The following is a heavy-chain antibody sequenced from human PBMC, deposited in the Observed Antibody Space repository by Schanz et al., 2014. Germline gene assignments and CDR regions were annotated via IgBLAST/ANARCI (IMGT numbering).Heavy chain of an antibody. V-gene: IGHV3-66*01. Sequence: EVQLVESGGGFVQPGGSLGLSCVVSGFTVSSDHMSWVRQAPGKGLEWVSTIYASGATYYADSVKRRFAISRDISKNTLHLQVTSLRAEDTAVYYCARDGNYYGSRNYYKTPCYLDDWGQGTLVTVSS. CDR1: GFTVSSDH. CDR3: ARDGNYYGSRNYYKTPCYLDD. J-gene: IGHJ4*02. CDR2: IYASGAT. D-gene: IGHD3-10*01.